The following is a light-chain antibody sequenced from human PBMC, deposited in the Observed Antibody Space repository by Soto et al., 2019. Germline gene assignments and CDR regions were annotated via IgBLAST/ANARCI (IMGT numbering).Light chain of an antibody. V-gene: IGKV1-12*01. CDR2: GAS. J-gene: IGKJ4*01. Sequence: DIQLTQSPSSVSASVGDSVTISCRASQGISTWLAWYQQKAGKAPKLLIYGASRLLNGVPSRFSGSGSGTDFTLTISSLEPEDFAVYYCQQRSNWPPLTFGGGTKVDIK. CDR3: QQRSNWPPLT. CDR1: QGISTW.